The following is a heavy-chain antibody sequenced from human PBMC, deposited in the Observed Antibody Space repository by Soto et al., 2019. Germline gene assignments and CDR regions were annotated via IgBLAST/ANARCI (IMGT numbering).Heavy chain of an antibody. D-gene: IGHD3-22*01. Sequence: QVQLQESGPGLVKPSETLSLTCTVSGGSISSYYWSWIRQPPGKGLEWIGDIYYSGGTNYKPSLKSRVTISVDTSKNQFSLKLSSVTAADTAVYYCARGVGTNYYDSSGYYFPAFDIWGQGTMVTVSS. CDR3: ARGVGTNYYDSSGYYFPAFDI. V-gene: IGHV4-59*01. CDR1: GGSISSYY. CDR2: IYYSGGT. J-gene: IGHJ3*02.